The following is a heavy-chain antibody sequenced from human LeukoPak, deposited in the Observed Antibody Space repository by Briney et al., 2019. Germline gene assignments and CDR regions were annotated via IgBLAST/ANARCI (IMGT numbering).Heavy chain of an antibody. CDR2: ISGSGDSR. V-gene: IGHV3-23*01. Sequence: PGGSLRLSCAASGFTFSNYAMSWVRQAPGKGLEWVSGISGSGDSRYYAESVKGRFTISRDNSKNTLYLQMNSLRAEDTAVYYCAKGKSWFDPWGQGTLVTVSS. CDR3: AKGKSWFDP. CDR1: GFTFSNYA. J-gene: IGHJ5*02.